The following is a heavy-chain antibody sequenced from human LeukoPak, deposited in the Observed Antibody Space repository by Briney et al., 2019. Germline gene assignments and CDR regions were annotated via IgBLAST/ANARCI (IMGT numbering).Heavy chain of an antibody. CDR3: ARVHGNLDY. CDR1: GGSFSGYY. CDR2: ISHSGST. Sequence: PSETLSLTCAAYGGSFSGYYWSWIRQPPGKGLEWIGEISHSGSTNYNPSLKSRVTISVDTSKNQFSLKLSSVTAADTAVYYCARVHGNLDYWGQGTLVTVSS. V-gene: IGHV4-34*01. J-gene: IGHJ4*02. D-gene: IGHD4-23*01.